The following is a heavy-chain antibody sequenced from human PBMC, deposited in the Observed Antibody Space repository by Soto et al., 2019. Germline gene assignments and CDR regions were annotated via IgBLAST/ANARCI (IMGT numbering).Heavy chain of an antibody. V-gene: IGHV1-3*01. CDR2: INAGNGNT. CDR3: ARVALVYYDSSGYYTR. Sequence: ASVKVSCKASGYTFTSYAMHWVRQAPGQRLEWMGWINAGNGNTKYSQKFQGRVTITRDTSASTAYMELSSLRSEDTAVYYCARVALVYYDSSGYYTRWGQGTLVTVSS. D-gene: IGHD3-22*01. CDR1: GYTFTSYA. J-gene: IGHJ4*02.